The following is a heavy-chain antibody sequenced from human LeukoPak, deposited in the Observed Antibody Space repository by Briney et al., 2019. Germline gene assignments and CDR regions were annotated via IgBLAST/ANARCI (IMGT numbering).Heavy chain of an antibody. Sequence: PGGSLRLSCAASGFTFSDYYMSWIRQAPGKGLEWLSYISKNGKTIYYADSVKGRFTISRDNARKSVYLQMNSLRAEDTAVYYCETTGLLGDIPWGQGTLVTVSS. CDR3: ETTGLLGDIP. V-gene: IGHV3-11*01. D-gene: IGHD2-21*01. J-gene: IGHJ5*02. CDR2: ISKNGKTI. CDR1: GFTFSDYY.